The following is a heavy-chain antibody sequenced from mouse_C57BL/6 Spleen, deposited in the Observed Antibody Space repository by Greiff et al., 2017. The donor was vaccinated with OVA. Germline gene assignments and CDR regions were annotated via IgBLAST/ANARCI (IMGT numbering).Heavy chain of an antibody. D-gene: IGHD2-5*01. CDR2: ISGGGGNT. CDR3: ASSNPWYFDV. J-gene: IGHJ1*03. V-gene: IGHV5-9*01. Sequence: EVHLVESGGGLVKPGGSLKLSCAASGFTFSSYTMSWVRQTPEKRLEWVATISGGGGNTYYPDSVKGRFTISRDNAKNTLYLQMSSLRSEDTALYYCASSNPWYFDVWGTGTTVTVSS. CDR1: GFTFSSYT.